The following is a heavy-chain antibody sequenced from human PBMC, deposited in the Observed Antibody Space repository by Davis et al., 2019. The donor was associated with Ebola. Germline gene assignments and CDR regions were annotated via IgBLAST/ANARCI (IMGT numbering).Heavy chain of an antibody. J-gene: IGHJ3*01. D-gene: IGHD2-15*01. CDR3: AKDTPNIWFDV. V-gene: IGHV3-23*01. CDR1: GFAFRTYV. Sequence: ETLSLTCAVSGFAFRTYVLSWVRRAPGKGLEWVSTHRTSGDTYYADSVKGRFTISRDNSKNTLHLQMNSLRVEDTAIYYCAKDTPNIWFDVWGQGTMVAVSS. CDR2: HRTSGDT.